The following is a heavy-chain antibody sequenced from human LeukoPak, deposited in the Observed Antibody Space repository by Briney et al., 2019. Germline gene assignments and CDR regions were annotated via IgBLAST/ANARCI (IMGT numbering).Heavy chain of an antibody. V-gene: IGHV4-34*01. CDR3: ARALFYDILTGYFPTDP. Sequence: SETLSLTCAVYGGSFSGYYWSRIRQPPGKGLEWIREINHSGSTNYNPSLKSRVTISVDTSKNQFSLKLSSVSAADTAVYYCARALFYDILTGYFPTDPWGQGTLVTVSS. J-gene: IGHJ5*02. CDR2: INHSGST. CDR1: GGSFSGYY. D-gene: IGHD3-9*01.